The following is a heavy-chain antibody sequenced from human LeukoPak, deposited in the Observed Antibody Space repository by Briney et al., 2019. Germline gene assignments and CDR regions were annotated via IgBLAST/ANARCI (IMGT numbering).Heavy chain of an antibody. V-gene: IGHV1-69*05. CDR2: IIPIFGTA. Sequence: ASVKVSCKASGGTLSSYAISWVRQAPGQGLEWMGGIIPIFGTANYAQKFQGRVTITTDESTSTAYMELSSLRSEDTAVYYCAVVPAAMFYYMDVWGKGTTVTVSS. CDR1: GGTLSSYA. CDR3: AVVPAAMFYYMDV. D-gene: IGHD2-2*01. J-gene: IGHJ6*03.